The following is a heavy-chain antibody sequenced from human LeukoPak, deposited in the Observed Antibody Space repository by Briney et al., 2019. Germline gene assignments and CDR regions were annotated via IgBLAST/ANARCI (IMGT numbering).Heavy chain of an antibody. CDR2: INWNGGST. CDR1: GFTFDDYG. V-gene: IGHV3-20*04. J-gene: IGHJ4*02. D-gene: IGHD6-19*01. CDR3: ARDYSSGWYPPFDY. Sequence: GGFLRLSCAASGFTFDDYGMSWVRPAPGKGLEWGSGINWNGGSTGYADSVKGRFTISRDNAKNSLYLQMNSLRAEDTALYYCARDYSSGWYPPFDYWGQGTLVTVSS.